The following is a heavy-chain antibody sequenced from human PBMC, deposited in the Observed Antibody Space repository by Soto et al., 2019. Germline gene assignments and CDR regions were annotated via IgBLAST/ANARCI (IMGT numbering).Heavy chain of an antibody. CDR1: GGSISSSSYY. D-gene: IGHD6-6*01. J-gene: IGHJ3*02. V-gene: IGHV4-39*01. CDR3: ARQGGLVGWGSSSPKNAFDI. CDR2: IHYSGST. Sequence: LSLTCTVSGGSISSSSYYWGWIRQPPGKGLEWIGSIHYSGSTYYNPSLKSRVTISVDTSKNQFSLKLSSVTAADTAVYYCARQGGLVGWGSSSPKNAFDIWGQGTMVTVSS.